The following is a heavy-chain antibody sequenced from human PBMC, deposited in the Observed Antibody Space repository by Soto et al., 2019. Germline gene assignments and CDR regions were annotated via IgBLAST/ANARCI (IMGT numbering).Heavy chain of an antibody. D-gene: IGHD3-16*01. V-gene: IGHV3-30*18. J-gene: IGHJ5*01. CDR3: AKDKDDFVWGSYDS. Sequence: QVQLVESGGGVVQPGRSLRLSCGASGFTFRSYGMHWVRQAPGKGLEWVAVISDDGSNKYYADSVKGRFTISRDNSKNTLYLQMNSLRAEDTAVYYCAKDKDDFVWGSYDSWGQGIPVTVSS. CDR2: ISDDGSNK. CDR1: GFTFRSYG.